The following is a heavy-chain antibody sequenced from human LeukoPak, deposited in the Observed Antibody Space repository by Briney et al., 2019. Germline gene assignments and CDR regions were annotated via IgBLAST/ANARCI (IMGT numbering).Heavy chain of an antibody. Sequence: GGSLRLSCAASGFTVSSSYMSWVRQAPGKELEWVSVIYRSGSTYYADSVKGRFTISRDNSKNTLFLQMNSLRAEDTAVYYCAKDLHWGLDYWGQGTLVTVSS. CDR2: IYRSGST. D-gene: IGHD7-27*01. J-gene: IGHJ4*02. CDR1: GFTVSSSY. V-gene: IGHV3-53*01. CDR3: AKDLHWGLDY.